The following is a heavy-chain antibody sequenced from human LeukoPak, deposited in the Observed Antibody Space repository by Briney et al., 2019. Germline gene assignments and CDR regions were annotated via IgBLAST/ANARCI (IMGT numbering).Heavy chain of an antibody. CDR1: GFTFTSYD. V-gene: IGHV3-48*03. CDR2: ISRNSSTI. D-gene: IGHD3-10*01. CDR3: AMTMVRGAMDDYYGMDV. J-gene: IGHJ6*02. Sequence: PGGSLKLSCEASGFTFTSYDMNWVRQAPGQGLEWVSYISRNSSTIYYADTVKGRFTITRDNSKNTMYLQMNSLRAEDTAVYYCAMTMVRGAMDDYYGMDVWGQGTTVTVSS.